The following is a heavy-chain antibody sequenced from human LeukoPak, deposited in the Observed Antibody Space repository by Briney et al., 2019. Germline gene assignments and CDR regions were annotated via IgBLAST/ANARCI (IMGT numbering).Heavy chain of an antibody. J-gene: IGHJ6*02. CDR3: ARDKGQRWLQIGFYGMDV. D-gene: IGHD5-24*01. Sequence: GGSLRLSCAASGFTFDSYAMSWVRQAPGKGLEWVANIKQDGSEKYYVDSVKGRFTISRDNAKNSLYLQMNSLRAEDTAVYYCARDKGQRWLQIGFYGMDVWGQGTTVTVSS. CDR2: IKQDGSEK. CDR1: GFTFDSYA. V-gene: IGHV3-7*03.